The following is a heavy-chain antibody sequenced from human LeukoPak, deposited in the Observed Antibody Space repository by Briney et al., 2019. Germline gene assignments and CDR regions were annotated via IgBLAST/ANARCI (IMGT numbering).Heavy chain of an antibody. CDR2: INHSGGT. CDR1: GGSFSGYY. CDR3: ARGSDQLLYYYYGMDV. V-gene: IGHV4-34*01. D-gene: IGHD2-2*01. J-gene: IGHJ6*02. Sequence: SETLSLTCAVYGGSFSGYYWSWIRQPPGKGLEWIGEINHSGGTNYNPSLKSRVTISVDTSKNQFSLKLSSVTAADTAVYYCARGSDQLLYYYYGMDVWGQGTTVTVSS.